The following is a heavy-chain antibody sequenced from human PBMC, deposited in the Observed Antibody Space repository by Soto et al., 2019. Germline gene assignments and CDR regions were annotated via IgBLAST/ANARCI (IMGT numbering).Heavy chain of an antibody. CDR3: AFYCCDDYSELDVY. Sequence: GASVKVSCKASGGTFSSYTISWVRQAPGQGLEWMGRIIPILGIANYAQKFQGRVTITADKSTSTAYMELSSLRSEDTAVYYCAFYCCDDYSELDVYWGQGTLVTVSA. CDR1: GGTFSSYT. J-gene: IGHJ4*02. V-gene: IGHV1-69*02. D-gene: IGHD5-12*01. CDR2: IIPILGIA.